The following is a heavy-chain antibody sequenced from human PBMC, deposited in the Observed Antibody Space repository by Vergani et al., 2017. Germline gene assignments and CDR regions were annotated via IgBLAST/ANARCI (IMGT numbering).Heavy chain of an antibody. D-gene: IGHD2-15*01. V-gene: IGHV4-61*02. J-gene: IGHJ3*01. CDR3: AQRSGGYYSGGKVHPLRTAFDV. Sequence: QVQLQASGPGRVKPSQTLSLTCTMSGGSISAVYYFWSWIRQPAGKGLDWLWHISARGNANHSPSLKTRVSISVATSKNQFSLTVTPVTAADTAIYFCAQRSGGYYSGGKVHPLRTAFDVWGHGTVVTVSS. CDR2: ISARGNA. CDR1: GGSISAVYYF.